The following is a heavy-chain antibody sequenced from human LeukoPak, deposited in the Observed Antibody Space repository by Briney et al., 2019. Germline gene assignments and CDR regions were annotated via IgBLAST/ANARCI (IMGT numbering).Heavy chain of an antibody. CDR3: ARDIVVVPALYAFDI. V-gene: IGHV1-69*13. J-gene: IGHJ3*02. D-gene: IGHD2-2*01. Sequence: SVKVSCKASGGTFSSYAISWVRQAPGQGLEWMGGIIPIFGTANYAQKFQGRVTITADESTSTAYMELSSLRSEDTAVYYCARDIVVVPALYAFDIWGQGTMVTVSS. CDR1: GGTFSSYA. CDR2: IIPIFGTA.